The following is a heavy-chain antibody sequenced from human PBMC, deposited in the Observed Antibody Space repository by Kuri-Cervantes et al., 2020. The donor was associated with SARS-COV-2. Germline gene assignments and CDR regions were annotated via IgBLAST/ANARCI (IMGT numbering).Heavy chain of an antibody. D-gene: IGHD2-21*01. CDR2: IYPGDSDT. V-gene: IGHV5-51*01. CDR3: ARSSTPSVVIATSPLDY. J-gene: IGHJ4*02. Sequence: KVSCKGSGYSFTSYWTGWVRQMPGKGLEWMGIIYPGDSDTRYSPSFQGQVTISADKSISTAYLQWSSLKASDTAMYYCARSSTPSVVIATSPLDYWGQGTLVTVSS. CDR1: GYSFTSYW.